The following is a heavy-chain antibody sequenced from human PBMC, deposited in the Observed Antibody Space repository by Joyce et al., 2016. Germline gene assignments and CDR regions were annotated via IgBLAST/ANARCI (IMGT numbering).Heavy chain of an antibody. CDR2: IDPSDSYT. CDR1: GYNFTNYW. CDR3: ARTSNTLIRGVRGNCFDP. D-gene: IGHD3-10*01. V-gene: IGHV5-10-1*03. Sequence: EVQLVQSGAGVKKPGESLRISCKGSGYNFTNYWISWVRQMPGKGLEWMGMIDPSDSYTNSSPSFRGHVTISADKPITTAYLQWTSLKTSDAAMYYCARTSNTLIRGVRGNCFDPWGQGTLVTVSA. J-gene: IGHJ5*02.